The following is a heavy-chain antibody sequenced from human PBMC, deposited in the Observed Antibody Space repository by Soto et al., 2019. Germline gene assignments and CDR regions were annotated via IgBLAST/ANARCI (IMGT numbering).Heavy chain of an antibody. CDR3: ARHCSGGSCYSEKPYYYYGMDV. V-gene: IGHV1-46*01. Sequence: ASVKVSCKASGYTFTSYYMHWVRQAPGQGLEWMGIINPSGGSTSYAQKFQGRVTMTRDTSTSTAYLQWSSLKASDTAMYYCARHCSGGSCYSEKPYYYYGMDVWGQGTTVTVSS. CDR2: INPSGGST. D-gene: IGHD2-15*01. J-gene: IGHJ6*02. CDR1: GYTFTSYY.